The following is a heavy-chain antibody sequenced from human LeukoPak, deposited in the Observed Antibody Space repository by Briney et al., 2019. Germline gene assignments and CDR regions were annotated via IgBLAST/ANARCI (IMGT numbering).Heavy chain of an antibody. CDR2: FDPEDGET. Sequence: ASVKVSCKVSGDTLTELSMHWVRQAPGKGLECMGGFDPEDGETIYAQKFQGRVTMTEDTSTDTAYMELSSLRSEDTAVYYCALPRGGGSDDAFDIWGQGTMVTVSS. V-gene: IGHV1-24*01. CDR3: ALPRGGGSDDAFDI. J-gene: IGHJ3*02. CDR1: GDTLTELS. D-gene: IGHD4-23*01.